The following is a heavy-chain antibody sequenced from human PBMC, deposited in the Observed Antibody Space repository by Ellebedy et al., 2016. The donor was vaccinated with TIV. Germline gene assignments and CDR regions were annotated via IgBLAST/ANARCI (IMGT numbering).Heavy chain of an antibody. Sequence: MPGGSLRLSCTVSGGSISPYYWSWIRQPPGKGLEWIGSIYYSGSTYYNPSLKSRVTISVDTSKNQFSLQLSSVTAADTAVYYCAKGQGYYYGSGSYYNRWFDPWGQGTLVTVSS. CDR3: AKGQGYYYGSGSYYNRWFDP. J-gene: IGHJ5*02. V-gene: IGHV4-59*04. CDR2: IYYSGST. D-gene: IGHD3-10*01. CDR1: GGSISPYY.